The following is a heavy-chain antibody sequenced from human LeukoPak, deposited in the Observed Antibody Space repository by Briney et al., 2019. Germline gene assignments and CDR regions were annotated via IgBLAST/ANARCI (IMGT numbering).Heavy chain of an antibody. CDR2: IYYSGST. V-gene: IGHV4-30-4*08. CDR3: ARKIAAAGSFDY. Sequence: SETLSLTCTVSGGSISSGDYYWSWIRQPPGKGLEWIGYIYYSGSTYYNPSLKSRVTISVDTSKNQFSLKLGSVTAADTAVYYCARKIAAAGSFDYWGQGTLVTVSS. D-gene: IGHD6-13*01. CDR1: GGSISSGDYY. J-gene: IGHJ4*02.